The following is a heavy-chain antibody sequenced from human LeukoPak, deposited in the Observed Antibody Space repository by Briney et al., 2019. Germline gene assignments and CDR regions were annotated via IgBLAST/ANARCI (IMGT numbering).Heavy chain of an antibody. V-gene: IGHV3-23*01. CDR2: ISGGGGGT. D-gene: IGHD2-2*01. CDR1: GFTFSSYA. CDR3: AKGYCSSTSCLFDY. J-gene: IGHJ4*02. Sequence: GGSLRLSCAASGFTFSSYAMSWVRQAPGKGLEWVSAISGGGGGTYYADSVKGRFTISRDNSKNTLYLQMNSLRAEDTAVYYCAKGYCSSTSCLFDYWGQGTLVTVSS.